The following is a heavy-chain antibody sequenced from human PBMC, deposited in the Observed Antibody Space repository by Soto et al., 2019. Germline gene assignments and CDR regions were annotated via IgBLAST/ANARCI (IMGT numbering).Heavy chain of an antibody. CDR3: AREDHSYGYLHN. CDR1: GFTFSSYE. D-gene: IGHD5-18*01. Sequence: GGSLRLSCAASGFTFSSYEMDWVRQAPGKGLEWVSSISRSASTIYYADSVKGRFTISRDNAKNSLYLQMNSLRAEDTAVYYCAREDHSYGYLHNWGQGTLVTVSS. CDR2: ISRSASTI. J-gene: IGHJ4*02. V-gene: IGHV3-48*03.